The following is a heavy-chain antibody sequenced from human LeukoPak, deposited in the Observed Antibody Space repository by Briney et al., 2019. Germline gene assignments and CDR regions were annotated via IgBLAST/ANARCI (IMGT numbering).Heavy chain of an antibody. CDR3: STEDKYCKTTTCDDY. D-gene: IGHD2/OR15-2a*01. CDR2: IKPDSGFT. V-gene: IGHV1-2*02. CDR1: GYAFTVRY. J-gene: IGHJ4*02. Sequence: ASVKVSRKASGYAFTVRYMHWVRQVPGQGLEWMGFIKPDSGFTNYAEKFQDRVTMSRDTSITTVYMELSSLGSGDTALYYCSTEDKYCKTTTCDDYWGQGTLVTVSS.